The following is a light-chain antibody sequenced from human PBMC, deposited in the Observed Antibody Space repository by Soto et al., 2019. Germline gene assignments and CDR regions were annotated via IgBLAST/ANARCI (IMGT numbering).Light chain of an antibody. CDR2: GAS. CDR3: HQYDTWT. J-gene: IGKJ1*01. V-gene: IGKV3-20*01. Sequence: TPSCMASQSVSSNLAWYQPNPAQAPRLLISGASSRATGIPDRFSGSGSGTDFTLTIRRLEPEDFAVYYRHQYDTWTFGQGTKVDIK. CDR1: QSVSSN.